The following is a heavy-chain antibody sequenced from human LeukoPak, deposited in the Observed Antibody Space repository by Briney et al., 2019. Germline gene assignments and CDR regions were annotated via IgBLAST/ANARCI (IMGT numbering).Heavy chain of an antibody. Sequence: SVKVSCKTSGGTFSSSAITWVRQAPGQGLEWMGRIIPVLNITRYTQKFQGRVTITADTSTSTVYMELSSLRSEETAVYYCAKAEGYDILTGLDYWGQGTLVTVSS. D-gene: IGHD3-9*01. CDR2: IIPVLNIT. CDR3: AKAEGYDILTGLDY. J-gene: IGHJ4*02. CDR1: GGTFSSSA. V-gene: IGHV1-69*04.